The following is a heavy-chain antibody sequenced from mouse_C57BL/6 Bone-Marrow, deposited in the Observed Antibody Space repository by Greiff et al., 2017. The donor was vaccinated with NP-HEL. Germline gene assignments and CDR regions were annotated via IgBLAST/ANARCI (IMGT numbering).Heavy chain of an antibody. CDR3: ARCRRYYGSPSTFGY. V-gene: IGHV1-19*01. CDR2: INPYNGGT. Sequence: EVQLQQSGPVLVKPGASVKMSCKASGYTFTDYYMNWVKQSHGKSLEWIGVINPYNGGTSYNQKFKGKATLTVDKSSSTAYMELNSLTSEDSAVYYCARCRRYYGSPSTFGYWGQGTTLTVSS. D-gene: IGHD1-1*01. CDR1: GYTFTDYY. J-gene: IGHJ2*01.